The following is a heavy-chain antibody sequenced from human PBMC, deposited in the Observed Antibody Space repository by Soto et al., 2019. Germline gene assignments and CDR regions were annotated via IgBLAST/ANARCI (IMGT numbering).Heavy chain of an antibody. CDR1: GASITNFY. CDR3: ARSMDTGYYYYGMDV. V-gene: IGHV4-59*01. Sequence: SETLSLTCTVSGASITNFYWSWIRQPPGKGLEWIAYIYYSGSTNYNPSLKSRVTISIDTSRTQFSLKLSSVTAADTAMYYCARSMDTGYYYYGMDVWGQGTTVTVSS. J-gene: IGHJ6*02. CDR2: IYYSGST.